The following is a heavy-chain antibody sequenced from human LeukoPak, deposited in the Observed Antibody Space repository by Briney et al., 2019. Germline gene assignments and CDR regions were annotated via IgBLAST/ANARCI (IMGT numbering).Heavy chain of an antibody. CDR2: IDNSDGKT. D-gene: IGHD1-1*01. Sequence: GGSLRLSCAASGFTFSSYAMNWVRQAPGKGVEWVSVIDNSDGKTYYADSVQGRFTISRDNSKNTLYLKMHSLRAEDTAIYYCAKKAQLTSTGNYFDYWGQGTLVTVSA. CDR1: GFTFSSYA. V-gene: IGHV3-23*01. CDR3: AKKAQLTSTGNYFDY. J-gene: IGHJ4*02.